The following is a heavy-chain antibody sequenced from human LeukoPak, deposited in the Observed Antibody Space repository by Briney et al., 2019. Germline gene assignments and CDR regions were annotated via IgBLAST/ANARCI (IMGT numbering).Heavy chain of an antibody. V-gene: IGHV1-24*01. CDR1: GYTLTELP. CDR2: FDPEDGET. J-gene: IGHJ4*02. CDR3: ATDLNDNGSGSYYIPGY. D-gene: IGHD3-10*01. Sequence: ASVKVSCKVSGYTLTELPMHWVRQAHGKGLEWMGGFDPEDGETIYAQKFQGRVTMTEDTSTDTAYMELSSLRSEDTAVYYCATDLNDNGSGSYYIPGYWGQGTLVTVSS.